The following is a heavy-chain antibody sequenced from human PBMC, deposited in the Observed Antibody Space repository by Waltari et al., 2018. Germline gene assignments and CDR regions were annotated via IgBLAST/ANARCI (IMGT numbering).Heavy chain of an antibody. D-gene: IGHD3-10*01. CDR1: GFTFSRYG. CDR3: ARDQGVSD. CDR2: IWYDGSNK. Sequence: QVQLVESGGGVVQTGRSLGLSFAASGFTFSRYGLHWVRQAPGKGLDWLAVIWYDGSNKYYADSVKGRFTISRDNSKNTLYLQMNSLRADDTAVYYCARDQGVSDWGQGTLVTVSS. J-gene: IGHJ4*02. V-gene: IGHV3-33*01.